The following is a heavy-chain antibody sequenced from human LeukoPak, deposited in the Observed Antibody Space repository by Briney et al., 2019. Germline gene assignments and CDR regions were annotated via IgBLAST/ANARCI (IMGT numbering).Heavy chain of an antibody. CDR1: VFTFSSYA. CDR2: FSGSGGST. D-gene: IGHD2-2*01. CDR3: ARVVRSYDY. Sequence: GGSLRLSCAASVFTFSSYAMSWVRQAPGKGLEWVSAFSGSGGSTYYADSVKGRFTISRDNSKNTLYLQMNSLRAEDTAVYYCARVVRSYDYWGQGTLVTVSS. J-gene: IGHJ4*02. V-gene: IGHV3-23*01.